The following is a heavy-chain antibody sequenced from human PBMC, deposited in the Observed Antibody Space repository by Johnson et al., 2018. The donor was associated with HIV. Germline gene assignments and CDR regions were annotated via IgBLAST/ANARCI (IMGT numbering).Heavy chain of an antibody. Sequence: QVQLVESGGGVVQPGRSLRLSCAASGFTFSSSAMHWVRQAPGKGLEWVAVISYDGSNKYYADSVKGRFTISRDNSKNTLYLQMNSLSAEDTAVYYCAREGRLGSYLGGVAFDIWGQGTMVTVSS. CDR3: AREGRLGSYLGGVAFDI. D-gene: IGHD1-26*01. V-gene: IGHV3-30*04. CDR2: ISYDGSNK. J-gene: IGHJ3*02. CDR1: GFTFSSSA.